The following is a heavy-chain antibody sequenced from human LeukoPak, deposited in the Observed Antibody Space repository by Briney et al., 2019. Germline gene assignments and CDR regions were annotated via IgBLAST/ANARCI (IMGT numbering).Heavy chain of an antibody. CDR3: AKDPTPPPLYCFDY. CDR2: ISWNSGSI. D-gene: IGHD4-11*01. CDR1: GFTFDDYA. J-gene: IGHJ4*02. V-gene: IGHV3-9*01. Sequence: GRSLRLSCAASGFTFDDYAMHWVRQAPGKGLEWVSGISWNSGSIGYADSVKGRFTISRDNAKNSLYLQMNSLRAEDTALYYSAKDPTPPPLYCFDYWGQGTLVTVSS.